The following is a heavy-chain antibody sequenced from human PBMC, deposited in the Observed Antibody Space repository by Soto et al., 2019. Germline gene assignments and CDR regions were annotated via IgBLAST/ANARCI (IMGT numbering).Heavy chain of an antibody. D-gene: IGHD3-10*01. CDR1: GYTFTSYY. J-gene: IGHJ5*02. CDR3: ARWNYYYGSGSVLTP. Sequence: ASVKVSCKASGYTFTSYYMHWVRQAPGQGLEWMGIINPSVGRTSYAQKFQGRVTMTKDTSTSTVYMELSSLRSEDTAVYYCARWNYYYGSGSVLTPWGQGTLVTVSS. V-gene: IGHV1-46*03. CDR2: INPSVGRT.